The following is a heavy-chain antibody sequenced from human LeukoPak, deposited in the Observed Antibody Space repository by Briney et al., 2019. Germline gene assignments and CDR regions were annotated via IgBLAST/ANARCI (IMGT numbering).Heavy chain of an antibody. D-gene: IGHD1-26*01. J-gene: IGHJ4*02. CDR1: GFTFSDYY. CDR2: ISGSGGST. Sequence: GGSLRLSCAASGFTFSDYYMSWFRQAPGKGLEWVSAISGSGGSTYYADSVKGRFTISRDNSKNTLYLQMNSLRAEDTAVYYCAKGFQWEPPRWGQGTLVTVSS. CDR3: AKGFQWEPPR. V-gene: IGHV3-23*01.